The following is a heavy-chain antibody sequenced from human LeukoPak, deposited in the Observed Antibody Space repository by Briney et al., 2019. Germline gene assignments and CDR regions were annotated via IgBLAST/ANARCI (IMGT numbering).Heavy chain of an antibody. Sequence: ASVKVSCKASGYTFTSYGISWVRQAPGQGLEWMGWISAYNGNTNYAQKLQGRVTMTTDTSTNTAYIELRSLRSDDTAVYYCARGDTIFGVVIHFDYWGQGTLVTVSS. V-gene: IGHV1-18*01. J-gene: IGHJ4*02. CDR3: ARGDTIFGVVIHFDY. CDR2: ISAYNGNT. CDR1: GYTFTSYG. D-gene: IGHD3-3*01.